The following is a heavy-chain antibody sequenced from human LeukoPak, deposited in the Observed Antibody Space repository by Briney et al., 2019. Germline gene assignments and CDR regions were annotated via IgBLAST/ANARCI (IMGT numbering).Heavy chain of an antibody. Sequence: PGGSLRLSCAASGFTFSSYAMSWVRQAPGKGLEWVSAISGSGGSTYYADSVKGRFTISRDNSKNPLYLQMNSLRAEDTAVYYWAKGDSSSWYRGAFDIWGQGTMVTVSS. D-gene: IGHD6-13*01. V-gene: IGHV3-23*01. CDR3: AKGDSSSWYRGAFDI. CDR1: GFTFSSYA. J-gene: IGHJ3*02. CDR2: ISGSGGST.